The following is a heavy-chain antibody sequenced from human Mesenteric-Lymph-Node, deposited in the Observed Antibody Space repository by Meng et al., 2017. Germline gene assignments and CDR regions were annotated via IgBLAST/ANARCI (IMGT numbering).Heavy chain of an antibody. V-gene: IGHV3-23*01. CDR1: GFTFSSYA. J-gene: IGHJ4*02. CDR3: ARGKKVADKIYVFDY. D-gene: IGHD6-19*01. CDR2: ISGSGTII. Sequence: GGSLRLSCAASGFTFSSYAMSWVRQAPGKGLEWVSAISGSGTIIYYGASVKGRFTISRDNAKNSLYLQMNSLRAEDTATYYCARGKKVADKIYVFDYWGQGTVVTVSS.